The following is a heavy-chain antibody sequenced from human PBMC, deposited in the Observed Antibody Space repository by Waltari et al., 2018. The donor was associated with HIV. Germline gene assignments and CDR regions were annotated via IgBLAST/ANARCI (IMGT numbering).Heavy chain of an antibody. Sequence: VQWVGSGGILVQPGGSLRLSCVASGFTFCNSWVHSVGEAPGKGLVCGERIKREGSSTADADSGNGRFTITRDNAKNTRSLQMNTQRAEDTAVYHCVRGSSSWLGVDQWGQGTLVTVSS. D-gene: IGHD6-13*01. V-gene: IGHV3-74*01. CDR3: VRGSSSWLGVDQ. CDR2: IKREGSST. J-gene: IGHJ4*02. CDR1: GFTFCNSW.